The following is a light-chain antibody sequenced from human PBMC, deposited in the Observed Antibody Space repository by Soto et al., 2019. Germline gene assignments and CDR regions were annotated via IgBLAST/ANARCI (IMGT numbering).Light chain of an antibody. CDR2: GST. Sequence: QSVLTQPPSVSGAPGQRVTISWTGNSSNIGAGYDVHWYQHLPGTAPKLLIYGSTNRPSGVPDRFSGSKSGTSPSLAITGLQAEDEADYYCQSHDSSLSVVWVFGGGTKLTVL. CDR1: SSNIGAGYD. V-gene: IGLV1-40*01. J-gene: IGLJ3*02. CDR3: QSHDSSLSVVWV.